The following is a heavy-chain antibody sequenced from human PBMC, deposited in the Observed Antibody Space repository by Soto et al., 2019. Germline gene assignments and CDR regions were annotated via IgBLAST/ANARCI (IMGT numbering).Heavy chain of an antibody. Sequence: PGESLKISCKGSGYSFAGYWITWVRQKPGKGLEWMGRIDPSDSQTYYSPSLRGHVTISVTKSITTVFLQWSSLRASDTAMYYCAKQYVGVTTIPMRSYHYWGQGTLVTVSS. J-gene: IGHJ4*02. CDR1: GYSFAGYW. V-gene: IGHV5-10-1*01. D-gene: IGHD2-21*02. CDR2: IDPSDSQT. CDR3: AKQYVGVTTIPMRSYHY.